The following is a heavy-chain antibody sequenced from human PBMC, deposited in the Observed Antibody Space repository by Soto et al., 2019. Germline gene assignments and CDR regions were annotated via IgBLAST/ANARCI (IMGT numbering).Heavy chain of an antibody. J-gene: IGHJ4*02. CDR1: GFTFDDYA. CDR2: ISWNSGSI. V-gene: IGHV3-9*01. Sequence: GGSLRLSCAASGFTFDDYAMHWVRQAPGKGLEWVSGISWNSGSIGYADSVKGRFTISRDNAKNSLYLQMNSLRAEDTALYYCAKDLSGYCSGGSCSGYFDYWGQGTLVTVSS. D-gene: IGHD2-15*01. CDR3: AKDLSGYCSGGSCSGYFDY.